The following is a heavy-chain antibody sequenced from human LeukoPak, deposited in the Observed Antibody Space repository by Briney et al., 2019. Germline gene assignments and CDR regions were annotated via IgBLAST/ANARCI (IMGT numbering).Heavy chain of an antibody. D-gene: IGHD3-22*01. CDR3: VRESEYYFDHSASFDY. V-gene: IGHV3-30*03. CDR1: GFTFTAYV. Sequence: PGRSLRLSCAASGFTFTAYVIHWVRQAPGKGLEWVAVISSDGSAMFYADSVKGRFTISRDNSKNTLYLQMNSLRAEDTAVYYCVRESEYYFDHSASFDYWGQGTLVTVSS. J-gene: IGHJ4*02. CDR2: ISSDGSAM.